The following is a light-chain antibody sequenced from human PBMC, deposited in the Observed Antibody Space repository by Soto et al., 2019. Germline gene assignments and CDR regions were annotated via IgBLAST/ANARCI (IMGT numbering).Light chain of an antibody. J-gene: IGKJ5*01. CDR3: QQLYRYPIT. Sequence: DTQMTQSPSTLSASVGDRVTITCRASQSIGSWLAWYQQKPGKAPKLLIYKTSILENGVPSRFSGSGSGTEFTLSISSLQPDDFATYYCQQLYRYPITFGQGTRLEIK. V-gene: IGKV1-5*03. CDR1: QSIGSW. CDR2: KTS.